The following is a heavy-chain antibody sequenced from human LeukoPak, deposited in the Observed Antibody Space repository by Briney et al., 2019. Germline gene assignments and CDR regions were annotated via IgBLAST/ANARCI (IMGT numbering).Heavy chain of an antibody. CDR1: GGSISSGGYS. D-gene: IGHD1-14*01. Sequence: SQTLSLTCAVSGGSISSGGYSWSWIRQPPGKGLEWIGYIYYSGSTYYNPSLKSRVTISVDTSKNQFSLKLSSVTAADTAVYYCARGTIILGQHDAFDIWGQGTMVTVSS. CDR2: IYYSGST. V-gene: IGHV4-30-4*07. CDR3: ARGTIILGQHDAFDI. J-gene: IGHJ3*02.